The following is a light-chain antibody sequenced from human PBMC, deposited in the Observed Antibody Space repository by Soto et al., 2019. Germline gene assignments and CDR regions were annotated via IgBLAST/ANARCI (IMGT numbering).Light chain of an antibody. V-gene: IGKV3-20*01. Sequence: EIVLTQSPGTLSLSPGERATLSCRASQRVSSRSLAWYQQKPGQAPSLLIYGASSRATGIPDTFSGSGSGTDFTLTISRLEPEYFAVYYCQQYDSSPPMYTFGQGTKLEIK. J-gene: IGKJ2*01. CDR1: QRVSSRS. CDR2: GAS. CDR3: QQYDSSPPMYT.